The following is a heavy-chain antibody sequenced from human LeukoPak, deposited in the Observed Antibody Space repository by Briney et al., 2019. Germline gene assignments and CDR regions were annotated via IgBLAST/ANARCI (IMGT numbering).Heavy chain of an antibody. D-gene: IGHD4-23*01. CDR2: INPNSGGT. Sequence: ASVKVSCKASGYTFTSYYMHWVRQAPGQGLEWMGWINPNSGGTNYAQKFQGRDTMTRDTSISTAYMELRSLRSDDTAVYYCAREDGHDYGGNPNDYWGQGTLVTVSS. CDR1: GYTFTSYY. J-gene: IGHJ4*02. V-gene: IGHV1-2*02. CDR3: AREDGHDYGGNPNDY.